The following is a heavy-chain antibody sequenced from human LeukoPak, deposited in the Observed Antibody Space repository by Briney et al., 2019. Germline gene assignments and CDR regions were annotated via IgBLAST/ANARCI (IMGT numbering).Heavy chain of an antibody. J-gene: IGHJ6*02. CDR2: IYTSGST. V-gene: IGHV4-61*02. Sequence: PSETLSLTCTVSGGSISSGSYYRSWIRQPAGKGLEWIGRIYTSGSTNYNPSLKSRVTISVDTSKNQFSLKLSSVTAADTAVYYCARDRPVGATTYGMDVWGQGTTVTVSS. CDR3: ARDRPVGATTYGMDV. D-gene: IGHD1-26*01. CDR1: GGSISSGSYY.